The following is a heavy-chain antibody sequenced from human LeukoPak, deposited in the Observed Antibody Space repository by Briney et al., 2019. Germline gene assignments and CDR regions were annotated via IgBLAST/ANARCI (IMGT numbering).Heavy chain of an antibody. CDR1: GFTFIGYA. D-gene: IGHD3-22*01. V-gene: IGHV3-23*01. CDR2: ISSTGAST. Sequence: GGSLRLFCVASGFTFIGYAMSWVRQAPGKGLEWVPSISSTGASTYYADSVKGRFTISIDNSKNTLFLQINSLRDEDTAVYYCAKDISGSSGYYSFFDYWGQGTLVTVSS. J-gene: IGHJ4*02. CDR3: AKDISGSSGYYSFFDY.